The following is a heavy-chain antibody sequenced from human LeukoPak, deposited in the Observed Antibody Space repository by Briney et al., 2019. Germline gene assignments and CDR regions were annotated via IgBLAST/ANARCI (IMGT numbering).Heavy chain of an antibody. CDR3: AKEGTMVRGLTLDQ. Sequence: GRSLRHSCPSSGFTFSGYAMHWVRQAPGKGLEWVAVISYDGSNKLSADSVKGRFTISRDNSKNTLYLQMNSLRAKDTAVYYCAKEGTMVRGLTLDQWGQGTLVTVSS. V-gene: IGHV3-30*18. CDR1: GFTFSGYA. J-gene: IGHJ4*02. CDR2: ISYDGSNK. D-gene: IGHD3-10*01.